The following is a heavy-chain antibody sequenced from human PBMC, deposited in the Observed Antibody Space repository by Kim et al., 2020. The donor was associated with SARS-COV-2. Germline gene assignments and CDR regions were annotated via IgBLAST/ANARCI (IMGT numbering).Heavy chain of an antibody. J-gene: IGHJ4*02. V-gene: IGHV3-23*01. D-gene: IGHD3-22*01. Sequence: KGRFTISRDNSKNTLYLQMNSLRAEDTAVYYCAKYLSFTMIVVVMGGFDYWGQGTLVTVSS. CDR3: AKYLSFTMIVVVMGGFDY.